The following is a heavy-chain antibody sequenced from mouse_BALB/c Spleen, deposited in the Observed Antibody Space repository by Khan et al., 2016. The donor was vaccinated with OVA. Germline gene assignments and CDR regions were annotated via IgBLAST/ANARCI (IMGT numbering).Heavy chain of an antibody. V-gene: IGHV3-6*02. CDR3: ARGGSSGPAWFAY. J-gene: IGHJ3*01. CDR2: IRYDGSN. Sequence: EVQLQESGPGLVKPTQSLSLTCSVTGYSITSGYFWNWIRQFPGNKLEWVGYIRYDGSNNYNPSLKNRISITRDKSKNQFFLKLNSVTTEETATYYCARGGSSGPAWFAYWGQGTLVTVSA. D-gene: IGHD3-1*01. CDR1: GYSITSGYF.